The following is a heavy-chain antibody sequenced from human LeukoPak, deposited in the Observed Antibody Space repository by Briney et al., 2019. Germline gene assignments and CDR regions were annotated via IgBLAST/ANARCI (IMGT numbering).Heavy chain of an antibody. CDR2: VSYTGRT. CDR3: ASILYNDICCDSDTFDV. V-gene: IGHV4-59*01. Sequence: PSETLSPTCTVAAGSLGGNCSGCIRQPPGKRLEWIGYVSYTGRTKYNTSLQSRVTISIDTSKSQFSLKLTSVTSADTAVYSCASILYNDICCDSDTFDVWGKGATGIVSS. CDR1: AGSLGGNC. D-gene: IGHD3-22*01. J-gene: IGHJ3*01.